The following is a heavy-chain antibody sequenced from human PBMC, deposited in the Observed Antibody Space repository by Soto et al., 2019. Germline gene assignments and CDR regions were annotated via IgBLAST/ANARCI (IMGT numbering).Heavy chain of an antibody. CDR2: TKPDETET. D-gene: IGHD4-4*01. CDR3: ATIGDVTLHY. V-gene: IGHV3-7*02. CDR1: GLAFSTYW. J-gene: IGHJ4*02. Sequence: EVQLVESGGGLVQPGGSLRLSCTTSGLAFSTYWMAWVRQAPGKGLEWVGNTKPDETETYYAGSVEGRFTISRDNAKSSLYLQMARLSVEDTAVYYCATIGDVTLHYWGQGTPVTVSS.